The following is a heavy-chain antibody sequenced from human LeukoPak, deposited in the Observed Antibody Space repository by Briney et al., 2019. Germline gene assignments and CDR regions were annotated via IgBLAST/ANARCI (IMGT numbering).Heavy chain of an antibody. J-gene: IGHJ4*02. CDR3: AXGAWATRLHS. Sequence: PSETLSLTCAVYGESLNYYYWSWIRQSPEKGLEWIGEVFDGKTTNYNPSLKSRVAISAVTSSNQFSLNLKSVTAADTAVYYCAXGAWATRLHSWAQGTLVIVSS. CDR1: GESLNYYY. CDR2: VFDGKTT. D-gene: IGHD5-24*01. V-gene: IGHV4-34*12.